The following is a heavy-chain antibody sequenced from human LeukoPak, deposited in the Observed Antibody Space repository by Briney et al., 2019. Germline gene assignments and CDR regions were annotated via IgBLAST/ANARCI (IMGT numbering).Heavy chain of an antibody. V-gene: IGHV3-23*01. CDR3: AKSKIPGIAVAGTSDY. CDR2: ISGSGGST. Sequence: GGSLRLSCAASGFTFSSYAMNWVRQAPGTGLEWVSAISGSGGSTYYADSVKGRFTISRDNSKNTLYLQMNSLRAEDTAVYYFAKSKIPGIAVAGTSDYWGQGTLVTVSS. D-gene: IGHD6-19*01. CDR1: GFTFSSYA. J-gene: IGHJ4*02.